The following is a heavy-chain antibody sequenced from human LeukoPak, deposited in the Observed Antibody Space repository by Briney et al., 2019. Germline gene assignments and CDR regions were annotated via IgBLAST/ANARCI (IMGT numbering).Heavy chain of an antibody. Sequence: ASETLSLTCTVSGGSISGYYWSWIRQPPGKGLEWIGYIYYSGSSYCNPSLESRVTISIDTSKNQFSLKLRSVTAADTAVYYCASPLRYNWNFDAFDIWGQGTMVTVSS. V-gene: IGHV4-59*01. CDR3: ASPLRYNWNFDAFDI. CDR1: GGSISGYY. J-gene: IGHJ3*02. D-gene: IGHD1-7*01. CDR2: IYYSGSS.